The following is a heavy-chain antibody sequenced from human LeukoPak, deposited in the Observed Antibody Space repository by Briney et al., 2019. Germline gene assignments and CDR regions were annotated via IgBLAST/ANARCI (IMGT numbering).Heavy chain of an antibody. Sequence: PSETLSLTCAVYGGSFSGYYWSWIRQPPGKGLEWIGEINHSGSTNYNPSLKSRVTISVDTSKNQFSPKLSSVTAADTAVYYCARVTSPPRGYFDWLKSPHDAFDIWGQGTMVTVSS. V-gene: IGHV4-34*01. J-gene: IGHJ3*02. CDR3: ARVTSPPRGYFDWLKSPHDAFDI. D-gene: IGHD3-9*01. CDR2: INHSGST. CDR1: GGSFSGYY.